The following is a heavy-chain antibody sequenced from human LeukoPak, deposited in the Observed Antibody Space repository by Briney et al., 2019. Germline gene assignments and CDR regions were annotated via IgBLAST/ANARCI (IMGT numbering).Heavy chain of an antibody. CDR3: AEHGITMIGGV. Sequence: HPGGSLRLSCAASGFTVSGSYMNWVRQAPGKGLEWVAVIYSGGSTYYAAAVEGRFTISRGNAKNSLYLPQNSLRAEDTAVYYCAEHGITMIGGVWGKGTTVTISS. J-gene: IGHJ6*04. V-gene: IGHV3-53*01. D-gene: IGHD3-10*02. CDR1: GFTVSGSY. CDR2: IYSGGST.